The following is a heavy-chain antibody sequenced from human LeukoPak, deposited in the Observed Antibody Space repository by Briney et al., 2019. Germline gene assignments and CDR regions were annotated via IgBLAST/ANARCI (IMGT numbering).Heavy chain of an antibody. Sequence: PGGSLRLSCAASGFIFSSYSVNWVRQAPGRGLEWVSSISSSSSYIFYADSVKGRFTISRDNAKNSLYLPMNSLRAEDTAVNYCARDILSDSSGYYFRALDYWGQGTLVTVSS. CDR1: GFIFSSYS. D-gene: IGHD3-22*01. J-gene: IGHJ4*02. CDR2: ISSSSSYI. CDR3: ARDILSDSSGYYFRALDY. V-gene: IGHV3-21*01.